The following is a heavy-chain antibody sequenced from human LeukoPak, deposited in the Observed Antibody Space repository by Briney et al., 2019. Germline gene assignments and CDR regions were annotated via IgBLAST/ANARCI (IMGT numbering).Heavy chain of an antibody. J-gene: IGHJ4*02. V-gene: IGHV3-23*01. CDR3: AKWKQLDQALFDY. CDR2: ISGSGGST. D-gene: IGHD1-1*01. CDR1: EFTFSSYA. Sequence: AGGSLRLSCAASEFTFSSYAMSWVRQAPGKGLEWVSAISGSGGSTYYADSVKGRFTISRDNSKNTLYLQMNSLRAEDTAVYYCAKWKQLDQALFDYWGQGTLVTVSS.